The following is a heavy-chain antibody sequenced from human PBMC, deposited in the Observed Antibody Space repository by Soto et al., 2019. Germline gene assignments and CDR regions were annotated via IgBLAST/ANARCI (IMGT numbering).Heavy chain of an antibody. CDR1: GYTLTELS. D-gene: IGHD6-19*01. J-gene: IGHJ4*02. CDR2: FDPEDGET. Sequence: GASVKVSCKVSGYTLTELSMHWVRQAPGKGLEWMGGFDPEDGETIYAQKFQGRVTMTEDTSTDTAYMELSSLRSEDTTVYYCATVGVAVAGSALFDYWGQGTLVTVSS. CDR3: ATVGVAVAGSALFDY. V-gene: IGHV1-24*01.